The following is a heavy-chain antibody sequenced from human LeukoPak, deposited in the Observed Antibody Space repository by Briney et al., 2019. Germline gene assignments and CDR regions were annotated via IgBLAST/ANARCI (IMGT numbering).Heavy chain of an antibody. CDR2: INPIGGGT. CDR1: GYTFTGYS. J-gene: IGHJ4*02. D-gene: IGHD4-17*01. CDR3: VSGGDYGVYFDY. V-gene: IGHV1-2*02. Sequence: GASVQVSCKASGYTFTGYSMHWVRQAPGQGLEWMGWINPIGGGTKYVQKFQGRVTMTTDTSISTAYMELSSLRSDDTAVYYCVSGGDYGVYFDYWGQGTLVTVSS.